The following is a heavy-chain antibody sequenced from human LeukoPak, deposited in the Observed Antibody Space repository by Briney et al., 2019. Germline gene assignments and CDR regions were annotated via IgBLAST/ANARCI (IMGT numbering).Heavy chain of an antibody. CDR3: ARLLRDYVWGSYRPDAFDI. Sequence: PSETLSLTCTVSGGSISSSSYYWGWIRQPPGKGLEWIGSIYYSGSTYYNPSLKSRVTMSVDTSKNQFSLKLSSVTAADTAVYYCARLLRDYVWGSYRPDAFDIWGQGTMVTVSS. V-gene: IGHV4-39*07. D-gene: IGHD3-16*02. J-gene: IGHJ3*02. CDR1: GGSISSSSYY. CDR2: IYYSGST.